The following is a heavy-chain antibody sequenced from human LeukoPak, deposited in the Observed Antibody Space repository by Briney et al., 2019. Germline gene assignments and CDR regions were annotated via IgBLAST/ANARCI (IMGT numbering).Heavy chain of an antibody. CDR2: ISNDTSYI. J-gene: IGHJ4*02. V-gene: IGHV3-21*06. D-gene: IGHD3-10*01. CDR3: ARVYYGPGTTPVDY. Sequence: PGGSLRLSCAASGFTFSAYSMSWVRQAPGKGLEWVSSISNDTSYIYYADSVKGRFTISRDNAKNSLYLQMNSLRAEDTAVYYCARVYYGPGTTPVDYWGQGTLVTVSS. CDR1: GFTFSAYS.